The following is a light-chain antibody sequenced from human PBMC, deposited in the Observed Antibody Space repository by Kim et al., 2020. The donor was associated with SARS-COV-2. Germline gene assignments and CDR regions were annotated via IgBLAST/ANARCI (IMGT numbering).Light chain of an antibody. CDR1: QTINNR. J-gene: IGKJ1*01. V-gene: IGKV3-15*01. CDR3: QQSNNWPPLT. CDR2: DAT. Sequence: SPGERATLPCRSSQTINNRLVWYQQKPGQAPRLLIYDATTRATGIPARFIGSGSETDFTLTINGLQSEDFAVYYCQQSNNWPPLTFGQGTKVDIK.